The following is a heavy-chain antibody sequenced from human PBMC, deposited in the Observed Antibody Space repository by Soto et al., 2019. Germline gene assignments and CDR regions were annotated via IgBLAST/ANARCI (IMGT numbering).Heavy chain of an antibody. D-gene: IGHD3-16*01. CDR2: IKQDGSEK. Sequence: EVQLVESGGGLVQPGGSLRLSCAASGFTFSSYWMSWVRQAPGKGLEWVANIKQDGSEKYYVDSVKGRFTISRDNAKNSLYLQMNSLRAEDTAVYYCARDAPLGYYDYVWGRESPKDYWGQGTLVTVSS. CDR1: GFTFSSYW. J-gene: IGHJ4*02. CDR3: ARDAPLGYYDYVWGRESPKDY. V-gene: IGHV3-7*05.